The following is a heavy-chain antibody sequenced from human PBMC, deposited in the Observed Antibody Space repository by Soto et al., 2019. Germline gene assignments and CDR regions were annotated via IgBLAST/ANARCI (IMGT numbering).Heavy chain of an antibody. J-gene: IGHJ6*02. CDR2: INPNSGGT. V-gene: IGHV1-2*02. Sequence: ASVKVSCKASGHTFTGYYMHWVRQAPGQGLEWMGWINPNSGGTNYAQKFQGRVTMTRDTSISTAYMELSRLRSDDTAVYYCARGTGPRITIFGVVIHAYYYYGMDVWGQGTTVTVSS. CDR1: GHTFTGYY. CDR3: ARGTGPRITIFGVVIHAYYYYGMDV. D-gene: IGHD3-3*01.